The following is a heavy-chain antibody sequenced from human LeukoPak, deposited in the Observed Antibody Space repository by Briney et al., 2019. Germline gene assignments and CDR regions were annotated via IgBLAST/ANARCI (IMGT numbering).Heavy chain of an antibody. V-gene: IGHV4-39*01. Sequence: PSETLSLTCTVSGDSMTSSNHYWVWIRQPPGKGLEWIGSIYYGGSTYYNPSLKSRVTISQDTSKNQFSLKVNTVTAADTAVYHCARRSHCTGDSCYPVWGQWTTVTVSS. CDR2: IYYGGST. CDR1: GDSMTSSNHY. J-gene: IGHJ6*02. D-gene: IGHD2-15*01. CDR3: ARRSHCTGDSCYPV.